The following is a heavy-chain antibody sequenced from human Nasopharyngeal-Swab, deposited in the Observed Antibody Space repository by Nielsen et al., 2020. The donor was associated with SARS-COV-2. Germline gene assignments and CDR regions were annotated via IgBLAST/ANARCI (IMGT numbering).Heavy chain of an antibody. V-gene: IGHV3-33*01. D-gene: IGHD1-26*01. Sequence: GSLKISCAASGFTFSSYGMHWVRQAPGKGLEWVAVIWYDGSNKYYADSVKGRFTISRDNSKNTLYLQMNSLRAEDTAVYYCARDVGPTYYFDYWGQGTLVTVSS. CDR3: ARDVGPTYYFDY. CDR2: IWYDGSNK. CDR1: GFTFSSYG. J-gene: IGHJ4*02.